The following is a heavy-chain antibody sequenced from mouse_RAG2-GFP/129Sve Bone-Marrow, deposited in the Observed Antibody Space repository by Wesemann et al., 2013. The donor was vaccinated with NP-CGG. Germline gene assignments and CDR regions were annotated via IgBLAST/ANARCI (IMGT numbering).Heavy chain of an antibody. CDR2: ISTYYGDA. V-gene: IGHV1S137*01. CDR1: GYTFTDYA. Sequence: QVQLQQSGAELVRPGVSVKISCKGSGYTFTDYAMHWVKQSHAKSLEWIGVISTYYGDASYNQKFKGKATMTVDKSSSTAYMELARLTSEDSAIYYCARARLHYAMDYWGQGTSVTVSS. D-gene: IGHD2-4*01. CDR3: ARARLHYAMDY. J-gene: IGHJ4*01.